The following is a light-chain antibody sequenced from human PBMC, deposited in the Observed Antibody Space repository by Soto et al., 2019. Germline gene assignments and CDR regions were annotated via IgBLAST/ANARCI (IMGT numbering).Light chain of an antibody. J-gene: IGLJ2*01. Sequence: QSALTQPPSASGSAGQSITISCTGTSSDVGGYNYVSWYQQHPGKAPKLIIYEVAKRPSGVPDRFSGSKSGNTASLTVSGLQAEDEADYYCSSYGGNNNVIFGGGTKVTVL. CDR2: EVA. V-gene: IGLV2-8*01. CDR3: SSYGGNNNVI. CDR1: SSDVGGYNY.